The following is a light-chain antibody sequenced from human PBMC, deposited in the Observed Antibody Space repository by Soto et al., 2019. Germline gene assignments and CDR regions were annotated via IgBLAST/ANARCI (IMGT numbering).Light chain of an antibody. CDR1: QSVSSSY. CDR2: GAS. Sequence: ENVLTQSPGTLYLSPGERATLSCRASQSVSSSYLAWYQQKPGQATRLLIYGASSRATGIPDRFSGSGSGTDLTLTISRLEPEDFAVYYCQQYGSSPLTFGGGTKVEIK. V-gene: IGKV3-20*01. CDR3: QQYGSSPLT. J-gene: IGKJ4*01.